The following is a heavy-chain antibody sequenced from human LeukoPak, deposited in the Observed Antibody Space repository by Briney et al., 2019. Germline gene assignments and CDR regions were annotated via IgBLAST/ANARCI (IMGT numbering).Heavy chain of an antibody. CDR3: AKGPRLVDDY. D-gene: IGHD1-26*01. CDR2: ISWNSGNI. J-gene: IGHJ4*02. V-gene: IGHV3-9*01. CDR1: GFTFDDHA. Sequence: GGSLRLSCVASGFTFDDHAMHWVRQAPGKGLEWVSSISWNSGNIDYADFVKGRFTISRDNSKNTLYLQMNSLRAEDTAVYYCAKGPRLVDDYWGQGTLVTVSS.